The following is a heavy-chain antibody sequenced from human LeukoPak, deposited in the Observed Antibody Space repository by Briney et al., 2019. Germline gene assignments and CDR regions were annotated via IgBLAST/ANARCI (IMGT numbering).Heavy chain of an antibody. J-gene: IGHJ3*02. D-gene: IGHD3-3*01. V-gene: IGHV4-61*02. Sequence: PSETLSLTXTVSGSSISSGSYYWSRIRQPAGKGLEWIGRIYTSGSTNYNPSLKSRVTISVDTSKNQFSLKLSSVTAADTAVYYCARDGPYYDFWSGYYRRAFDIWGQGTMVTVSS. CDR1: GSSISSGSYY. CDR2: IYTSGST. CDR3: ARDGPYYDFWSGYYRRAFDI.